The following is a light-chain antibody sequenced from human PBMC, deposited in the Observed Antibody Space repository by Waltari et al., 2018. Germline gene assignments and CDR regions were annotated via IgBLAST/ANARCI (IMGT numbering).Light chain of an antibody. J-gene: IGKJ1*01. Sequence: DFQMTQSPSSVSASVGARVTITCRASQGIDNWLAWYQLKPGKAPKLLMYDASSLQSGVPSRFSGSGSGTDFTLTISNLQPEDVAVYYCQQFYTTPPTFGQGTKVEIK. V-gene: IGKV1-12*01. CDR1: QGIDNW. CDR3: QQFYTTPPT. CDR2: DAS.